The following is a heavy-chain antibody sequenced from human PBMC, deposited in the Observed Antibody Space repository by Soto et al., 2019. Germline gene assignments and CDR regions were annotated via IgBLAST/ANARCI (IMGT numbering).Heavy chain of an antibody. CDR2: MSHDGSNK. CDR1: GFTFSLYA. Sequence: QVQLVESGGGVVQHGRSLSLSCGASGFTFSLYAIHWVRQAPGKGLEWVTVMSHDGSNKNYANPVKGRFTVYRDNSKNSLFLHKTGLKRGDTAVYYCARASTAYSYGCDDAFDDWGPGTVVTVSS. D-gene: IGHD5-18*01. J-gene: IGHJ3*01. CDR3: ARASTAYSYGCDDAFDD. V-gene: IGHV3-30-3*01.